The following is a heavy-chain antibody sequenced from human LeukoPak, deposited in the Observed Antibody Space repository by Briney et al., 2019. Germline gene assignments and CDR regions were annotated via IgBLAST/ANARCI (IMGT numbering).Heavy chain of an antibody. Sequence: GGSLRLSCVASGFTFSSYWMHWVRQDPRKGLVWVSRINGDGRNINYADSVRGRFTISRDNAKNTLYLQMNTLRVEDTALYHCARLIVGATGYSDAFDIWGQGIMVTVSS. D-gene: IGHD1-26*01. J-gene: IGHJ3*02. CDR2: INGDGRNI. V-gene: IGHV3-74*01. CDR3: ARLIVGATGYSDAFDI. CDR1: GFTFSSYW.